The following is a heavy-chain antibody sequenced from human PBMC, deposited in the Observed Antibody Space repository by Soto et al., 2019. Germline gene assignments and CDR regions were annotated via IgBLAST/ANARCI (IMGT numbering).Heavy chain of an antibody. V-gene: IGHV4-61*01. CDR3: ARDRRQQLVTDY. D-gene: IGHD6-13*01. J-gene: IGHJ4*02. CDR1: GGSVSSGSYY. Sequence: QVQLQESGPGLVKPSETLSLTCTVSGGSVSSGSYYWSWIRQPPGKGLEWIGYIYYSGSTNYNPSLKRRVTISVDTSKNQFSLKLSSVTAADTAVYYCARDRRQQLVTDYWGQGTLVTVSS. CDR2: IYYSGST.